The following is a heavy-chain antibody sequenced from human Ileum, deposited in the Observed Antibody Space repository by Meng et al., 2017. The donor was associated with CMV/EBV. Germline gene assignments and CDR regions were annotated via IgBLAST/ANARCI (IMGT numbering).Heavy chain of an antibody. CDR2: ISSTSTFI. Sequence: GESLKISCAASGFSFSSYSMSWVRQAPGKGLQWASSISSTSTFIYYADSVKGRFTISRDNAKNSLYLQMNSLRAEDTAVYHCAGDWSGVDYWGQGTLVTVSS. CDR3: AGDWSGVDY. CDR1: GFSFSSYS. J-gene: IGHJ4*02. V-gene: IGHV3-21*01. D-gene: IGHD3-3*01.